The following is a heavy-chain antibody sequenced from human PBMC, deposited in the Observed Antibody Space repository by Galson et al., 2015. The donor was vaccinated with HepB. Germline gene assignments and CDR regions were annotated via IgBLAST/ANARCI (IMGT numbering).Heavy chain of an antibody. CDR1: GFTFSSYS. V-gene: IGHV3-21*01. J-gene: IGHJ6*02. CDR2: ISSSSSYI. CDR3: ARVQITMVRGVISDYGMDV. Sequence: SLRLSCAASGFTFSSYSMNWVRQAPGKGLEWVSSISSSSSYIYYADSVKGRFTISRDNAKNSLYLQMNSLRAEDTAVYYCARVQITMVRGVISDYGMDVWGQGTTVTVSS. D-gene: IGHD3-10*01.